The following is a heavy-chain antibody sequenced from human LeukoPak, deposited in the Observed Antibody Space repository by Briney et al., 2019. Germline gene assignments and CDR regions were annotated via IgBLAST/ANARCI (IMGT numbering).Heavy chain of an antibody. CDR3: ARGRGMFNWRGHVPDY. Sequence: ASVKVSCKASGYTFTSYDINWVRQATGQGLEWMGWMNPNSGNTGYAQKLQGRVTMTRNTSISTAYMELSSLRYEDTAVYYCARGRGMFNWRGHVPDYWGQGTLVTVSS. V-gene: IGHV1-8*01. J-gene: IGHJ4*02. CDR1: GYTFTSYD. CDR2: MNPNSGNT. D-gene: IGHD3-10*02.